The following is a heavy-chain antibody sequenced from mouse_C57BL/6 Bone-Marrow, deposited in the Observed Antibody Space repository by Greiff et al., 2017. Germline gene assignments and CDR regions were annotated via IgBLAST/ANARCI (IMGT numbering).Heavy chain of an antibody. V-gene: IGHV5-9-1*02. CDR3: TRVITTPFAY. CDR1: GFTFSSYA. CDR2: ISSGGDYI. Sequence: EVQVVESGEGLVKPGGSLKLSCAASGFTFSSYAMSWVRQTPEKRLEWVAYISSGGDYIYYADTVKGRFTISRDNARNTLYLQMSSLKSEDTAMYYCTRVITTPFAYWGQGTLVTVSA. J-gene: IGHJ3*01. D-gene: IGHD1-2*01.